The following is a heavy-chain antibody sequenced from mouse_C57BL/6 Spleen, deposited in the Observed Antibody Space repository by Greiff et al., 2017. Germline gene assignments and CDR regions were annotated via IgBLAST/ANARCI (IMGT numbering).Heavy chain of an antibody. CDR3: AREDYYGSSH. CDR1: GFTFSDYG. J-gene: IGHJ2*01. V-gene: IGHV5-17*01. Sequence: EVQLVESGGGLVKPGGSLKLSCAASGFTFSDYGLHWVRQAPEKGLEWVAYISSGSSTIYYADTVKGRFTISRYNAKNTLFLQMTSLRSEDTAMYYCAREDYYGSSHWGQGTTLTVSS. D-gene: IGHD1-1*01. CDR2: ISSGSSTI.